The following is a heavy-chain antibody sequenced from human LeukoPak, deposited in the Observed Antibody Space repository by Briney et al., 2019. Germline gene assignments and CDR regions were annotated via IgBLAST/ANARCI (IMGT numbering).Heavy chain of an antibody. J-gene: IGHJ6*04. CDR1: GFTFSSYG. Sequence: PGGSLRLSCAASGFTFSSYGMHWVRQAPGKGLEWVAVISYDGSNKYYADSVKGRFTISRDNAKNSLYLQMNSLRAEDTAVYYCSSTSRSDVWGKGTTVTVSS. CDR3: SSTSRSDV. V-gene: IGHV3-30*03. CDR2: ISYDGSNK. D-gene: IGHD2-2*01.